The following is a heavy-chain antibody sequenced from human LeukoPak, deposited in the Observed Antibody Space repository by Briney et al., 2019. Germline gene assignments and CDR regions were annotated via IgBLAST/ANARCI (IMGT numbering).Heavy chain of an antibody. J-gene: IGHJ4*02. CDR3: AKGGGSSLPFDY. CDR2: VHTSRGT. V-gene: IGHV4-4*07. CDR1: GASISGHY. D-gene: IGHD3-10*01. Sequence: ASETLSLTCIVSGASISGHYWSWIRQPAGKEPEWIGRVHTSRGTNYNSSLKSRLTMSVDTSKNQFSLHLASVTAADTAVYYCAKGGGSSLPFDYWGQGTLVTVSS.